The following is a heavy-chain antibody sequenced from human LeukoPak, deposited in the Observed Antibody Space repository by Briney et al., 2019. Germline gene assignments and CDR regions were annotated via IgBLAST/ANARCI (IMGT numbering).Heavy chain of an antibody. D-gene: IGHD6-6*01. CDR1: GYTFTGYY. V-gene: IGHV1-2*02. Sequence: ASVKVSCKASGYTFTGYYIHWVRQAPGQGLEWMGWIYPYSGDTNYAQNFQGRVTMTRDTSISTAYMELSSLKSDDTAVYYCARDRNSGSSLDIWGQGTMLTVSS. CDR3: ARDRNSGSSLDI. J-gene: IGHJ3*02. CDR2: IYPYSGDT.